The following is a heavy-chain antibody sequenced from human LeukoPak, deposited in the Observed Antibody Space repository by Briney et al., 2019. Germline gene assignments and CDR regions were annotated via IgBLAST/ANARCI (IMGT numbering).Heavy chain of an antibody. V-gene: IGHV4-59*08. Sequence: SETLSLTCTVSGGSISSYYWSWIRQPPGKGLEWIGYIYYSGSTNYNPSLKSRVTISVDTSKNQFSLKLSSVTAADTAVYYCASLRITYYYDSRGAFDYWGRGPLVPVS. CDR2: IYYSGST. J-gene: IGHJ4*02. D-gene: IGHD3-22*01. CDR3: ASLRITYYYDSRGAFDY. CDR1: GGSISSYY.